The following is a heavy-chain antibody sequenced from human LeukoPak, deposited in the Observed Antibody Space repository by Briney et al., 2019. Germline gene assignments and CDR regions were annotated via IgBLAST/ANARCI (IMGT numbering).Heavy chain of an antibody. J-gene: IGHJ4*02. Sequence: GGSLRLSCAASGFTFSSYGMHWVRQAPGKGLEWVAVISYDGSNKYYADSVKGRFTISRDNSKNTLYLQMNSLRAENRAVYYCPNLIRPARVIPFDYSGERTLLTASS. CDR2: ISYDGSNK. CDR3: PNLIRPARVIPFDY. D-gene: IGHD2-21*01. CDR1: GFTFSSYG. V-gene: IGHV3-30*18.